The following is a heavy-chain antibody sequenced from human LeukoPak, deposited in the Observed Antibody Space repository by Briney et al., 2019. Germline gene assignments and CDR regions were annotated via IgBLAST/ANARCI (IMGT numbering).Heavy chain of an antibody. V-gene: IGHV4-61*02. Sequence: PSQTLSLTCTVSGGSISSGSYYWSWIRQPAGKGLEWIGRIYTSGCTNYNPSLKSRVTISVDTSQNQFSLKLSSVTAADTAVYYCARDSRSYYYGLGKLDVWGKGTTVTISS. D-gene: IGHD3-10*01. CDR2: IYTSGCT. CDR1: GGSISSGSYY. J-gene: IGHJ6*04. CDR3: ARDSRSYYYGLGKLDV.